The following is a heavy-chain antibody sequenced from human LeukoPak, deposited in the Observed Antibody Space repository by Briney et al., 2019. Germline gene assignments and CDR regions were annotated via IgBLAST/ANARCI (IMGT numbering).Heavy chain of an antibody. CDR3: AKRQDYGDDPFDI. CDR1: GYSCTSYW. D-gene: IGHD4-17*01. Sequence: GESLKISCKGSGYSCTSYWIGWVRQMPGKGLEWMGIIYPGDSDTRYSPSFQGQVTISADKSISTAYLQWSSLKASDTAMYYCAKRQDYGDDPFDIWGQGTMVNVSS. CDR2: IYPGDSDT. V-gene: IGHV5-51*01. J-gene: IGHJ3*02.